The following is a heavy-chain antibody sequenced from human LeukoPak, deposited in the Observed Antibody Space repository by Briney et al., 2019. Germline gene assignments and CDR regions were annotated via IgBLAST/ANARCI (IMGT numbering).Heavy chain of an antibody. J-gene: IGHJ4*02. CDR2: INHSGST. D-gene: IGHD5-24*01. CDR1: GGSFSGYY. CDR3: ARGWRWLQNFDY. V-gene: IGHV4-34*01. Sequence: SETLSLTCGVYGGSFSGYYWSWIRQPPGKGLEWIGEINHSGSTNYNPSLKSRVTISVDTSKNQFSLKLSSVTAADTAVYSCARGWRWLQNFDYWGQGTLVTVSS.